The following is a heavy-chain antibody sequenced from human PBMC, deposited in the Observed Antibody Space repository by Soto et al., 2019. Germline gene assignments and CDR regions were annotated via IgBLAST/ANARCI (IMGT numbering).Heavy chain of an antibody. Sequence: QVQLVESGGGVVQPGRSLRLSCAASGFTFSTHAMHWVRQAPGKGLEWVAVISYDGSNKYYADSVKGRFTISRDNSXNTLYLQMNSLRSEDTAVYHCARDRFASSWSYFDYWGQGTLFTVSS. CDR3: ARDRFASSWSYFDY. CDR2: ISYDGSNK. D-gene: IGHD6-13*01. J-gene: IGHJ4*02. V-gene: IGHV3-30-3*01. CDR1: GFTFSTHA.